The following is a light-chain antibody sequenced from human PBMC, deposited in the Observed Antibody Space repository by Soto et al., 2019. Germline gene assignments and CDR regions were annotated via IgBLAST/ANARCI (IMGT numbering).Light chain of an antibody. CDR2: DVS. CDR3: SSYTSSSTSLV. Sequence: QSALTQPASVSGSPGQSITISCTGTSSDVGGYNYVSWYQQYPGKAPKLMIYDVSKRPSGVSNRFSGSKSGNTASLTISGLQAEDEADYYCSSYTSSSTSLVFGGGTQLTVL. V-gene: IGLV2-14*01. J-gene: IGLJ2*01. CDR1: SSDVGGYNY.